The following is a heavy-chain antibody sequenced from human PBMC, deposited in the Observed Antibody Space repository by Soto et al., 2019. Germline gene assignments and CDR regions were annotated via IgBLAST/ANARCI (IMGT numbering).Heavy chain of an antibody. Sequence: GGSLRLSCAASGFTFSSYAMKWVRQAPGKGLEWVANIKQDGSEKYYVDSVKGRFTISRDNAKNSLYLQMNSLRAEDTAVYYCARESIAVAGRGWAFDIWGQGTMVTVSS. CDR1: GFTFSSYA. CDR3: ARESIAVAGRGWAFDI. J-gene: IGHJ3*02. D-gene: IGHD6-19*01. V-gene: IGHV3-7*01. CDR2: IKQDGSEK.